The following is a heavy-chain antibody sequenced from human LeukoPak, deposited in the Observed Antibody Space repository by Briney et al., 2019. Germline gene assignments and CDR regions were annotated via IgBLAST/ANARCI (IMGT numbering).Heavy chain of an antibody. D-gene: IGHD4-17*01. CDR2: ITGSGGGT. CDR3: ATYTVTPRHFDY. CDR1: GFTFSSYA. Sequence: GGSLRLSCEASGFTFSSYAMSWVRQAPGKGLEWVSSITGSGGGTYYADSVKGRFTISRDNSKNTLYLQMNSLRAEDQAVYYCATYTVTPRHFDYWGQGTLVTVSS. V-gene: IGHV3-23*01. J-gene: IGHJ4*02.